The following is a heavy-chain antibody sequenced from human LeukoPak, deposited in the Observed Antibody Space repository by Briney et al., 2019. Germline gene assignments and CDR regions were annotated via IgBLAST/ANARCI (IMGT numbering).Heavy chain of an antibody. CDR3: ARDRDLGY. J-gene: IGHJ4*02. V-gene: IGHV4-4*07. CDR1: GGSISSYS. CDR2: FYTSGST. D-gene: IGHD7-27*01. Sequence: PSETLSLTCTVSGGSISSYSWSWIRQPAGKGLEWIGRFYTSGSTNYNPSLKSRLTMSVDTPKNQFSLNLSSVTAADTAVYYCARDRDLGYWGQGALVTVYS.